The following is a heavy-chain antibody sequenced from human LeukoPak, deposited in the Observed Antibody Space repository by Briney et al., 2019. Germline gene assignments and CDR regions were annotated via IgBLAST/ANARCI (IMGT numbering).Heavy chain of an antibody. CDR1: GFTFDDYA. Sequence: GGSLRLSCAASGFTFDDYAMHWVRQAPGKGLKWVSGISWNSGSIGYADSVKGRFTISRDNAKNSLYLQMNSLRAEDTALYYCAKDRRPVTMVQGVIITAAFDIWGQGTKVTVSS. D-gene: IGHD3-10*01. J-gene: IGHJ3*02. CDR3: AKDRRPVTMVQGVIITAAFDI. V-gene: IGHV3-9*01. CDR2: ISWNSGSI.